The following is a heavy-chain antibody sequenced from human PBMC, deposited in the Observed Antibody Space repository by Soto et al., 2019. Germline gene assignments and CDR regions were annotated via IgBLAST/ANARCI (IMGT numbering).Heavy chain of an antibody. D-gene: IGHD4-4*01. V-gene: IGHV3-7*01. CDR1: GFTFSSYW. J-gene: IGHJ6*02. CDR2: IKQDGSEK. Sequence: EVQLVESGGGLVQPGGSLRLSCAASGFTFSSYWMSWVRQAPGKGLEWVANIKQDGSEKYYVDSVKGRFTISRDNAKNLLYLQMNSLRAEDTAVYYCAREADSNFPYYYYGMDVWGQGTTVTVSS. CDR3: AREADSNFPYYYYGMDV.